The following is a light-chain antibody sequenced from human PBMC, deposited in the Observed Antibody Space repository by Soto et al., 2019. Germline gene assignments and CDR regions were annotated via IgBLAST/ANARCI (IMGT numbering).Light chain of an antibody. V-gene: IGKV3-20*01. Sequence: EIVLTQSPGTLSSSPGERATLSCRASQTVSRNYLAWYQQKPGQAPRLLIYGASSRATGIPDRFSGSGSGTDFTLTISRLEPEDFVVYYCQQYGSSPLTFGGGTKVEIK. CDR1: QTVSRNY. J-gene: IGKJ4*01. CDR2: GAS. CDR3: QQYGSSPLT.